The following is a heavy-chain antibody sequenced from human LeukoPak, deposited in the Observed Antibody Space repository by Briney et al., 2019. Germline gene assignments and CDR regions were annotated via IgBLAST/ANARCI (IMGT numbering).Heavy chain of an antibody. CDR1: GGSFSGYY. Sequence: SETLSLTCAVYGGSFSGYYWSWIRQPPGKGLEWIGEINHSGSTNYNPSLKSRVTISVDTSKNQFSLKLSSVTAADTAVYYCAKEDDAAPEGEFYFDSWGQGTLVTVSS. J-gene: IGHJ4*02. D-gene: IGHD6-13*01. CDR3: AKEDDAAPEGEFYFDS. V-gene: IGHV4-34*01. CDR2: INHSGST.